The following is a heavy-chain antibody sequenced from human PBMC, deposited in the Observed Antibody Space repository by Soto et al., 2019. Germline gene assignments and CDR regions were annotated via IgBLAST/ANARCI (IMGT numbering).Heavy chain of an antibody. V-gene: IGHV3-30*18. CDR2: ISYDGSNK. J-gene: IGHJ4*02. D-gene: IGHD6-19*01. CDR1: GFTFSSYG. CDR3: AKDGIAVAGFFDY. Sequence: AGGSLRLSCAASGFTFSSYGMHWVRQAPGKGLEWVAVISYDGSNKYYADSVKGRFTISRDNSKNTLYLQMNSLRAEDTAVYYCAKDGIAVAGFFDYWGQGTLVTVSS.